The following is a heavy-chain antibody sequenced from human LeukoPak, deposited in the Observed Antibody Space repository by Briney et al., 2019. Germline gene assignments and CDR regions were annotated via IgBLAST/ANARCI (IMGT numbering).Heavy chain of an antibody. J-gene: IGHJ4*02. V-gene: IGHV3-48*03. CDR2: ISSSGSTI. CDR1: GFTFSSYE. Sequence: GGSLRLSCAASGFTFSSYEMNRVRQAPGKGLEWVSYISSSGSTIYYADSVKGRFTISRDNAKNSLYLQMNILRAEDTAVYYCARDHRGSGWKGATGQRFDYWGQGTLVTVSS. D-gene: IGHD6-19*01. CDR3: ARDHRGSGWKGATGQRFDY.